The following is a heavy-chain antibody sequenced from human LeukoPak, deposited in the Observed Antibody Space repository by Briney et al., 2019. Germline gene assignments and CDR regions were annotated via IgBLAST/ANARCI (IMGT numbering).Heavy chain of an antibody. CDR3: ARSFRVQVWSNFDS. CDR2: IKEDGSEK. D-gene: IGHD5-18*01. J-gene: IGHJ4*02. V-gene: IGHV3-7*01. Sequence: GGSLRLSCGASGFIFSSYWMNWLRQAPGKGLEWVANIKEDGSEKYYVDSVKGRFTISRDNAKNSLYLQMNSLRAEDTAVYYCARSFRVQVWSNFDSWGQGTLITVSS. CDR1: GFIFSSYW.